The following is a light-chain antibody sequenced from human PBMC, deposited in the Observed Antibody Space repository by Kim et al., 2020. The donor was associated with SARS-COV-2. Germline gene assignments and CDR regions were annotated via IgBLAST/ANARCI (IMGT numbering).Light chain of an antibody. CDR1: QGLGSW. CDR3: QQAKAFPIT. J-gene: IGKJ5*01. V-gene: IGKV1-12*01. CDR2: AAS. Sequence: SASVGDRVTITCRASQGLGSWLAWYQQKPGKPPNLLIYAASRLQDGVPSRFSASESGTDFTLTITSVQPEDFATYFCQQAKAFPITFGQGTRLEIK.